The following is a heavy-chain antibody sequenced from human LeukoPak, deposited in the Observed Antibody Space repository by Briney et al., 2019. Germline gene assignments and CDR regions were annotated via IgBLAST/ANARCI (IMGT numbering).Heavy chain of an antibody. V-gene: IGHV3-30-3*01. CDR2: ISYDGSNK. J-gene: IGHJ3*02. D-gene: IGHD4-17*01. CDR3: ARDPPLVIYGDYVGDI. CDR1: GFTFSSYA. Sequence: GGSLRPSCAASGFTFSSYAMHWVRQAPGKGLEWVAVISYDGSNKYYADSVKGRFTISRDNSKNTLYLQMNSLRAEDTAVYYCARDPPLVIYGDYVGDIWGQGTMVTVSS.